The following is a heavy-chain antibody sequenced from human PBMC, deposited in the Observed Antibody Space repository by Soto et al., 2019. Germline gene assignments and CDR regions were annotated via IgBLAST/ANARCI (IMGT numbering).Heavy chain of an antibody. J-gene: IGHJ3*01. CDR1: GFTFSSYD. V-gene: IGHV3-13*01. CDR3: ARGDNSGWSVFDV. D-gene: IGHD6-19*01. CDR2: IGTAGDT. Sequence: EVQLVESGGNLVQPGGSLRLSCAASGFTFSSYDMHWVRQDTGKGLEWVSAIGTAGDTYYPDSVKGRFTISRENAKTSLYRQMNSLRAGDTAVYYCARGDNSGWSVFDVWGQGTMVTISS.